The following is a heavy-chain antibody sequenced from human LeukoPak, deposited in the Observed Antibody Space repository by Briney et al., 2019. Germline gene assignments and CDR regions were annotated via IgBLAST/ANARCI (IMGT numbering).Heavy chain of an antibody. CDR2: IYYSGST. V-gene: IGHV4-59*01. D-gene: IGHD3-3*01. Sequence: SETLSLTCTVSGGSISSYYWSWIRQPPGKGLEWIGYIYYSGSTNYNPSLKSRVTISVDTSKNQFSLKLSSVTAADTAVYYCASMVDLWSGPMEYFQHWGQGTLVTVSS. CDR1: GGSISSYY. J-gene: IGHJ1*01. CDR3: ASMVDLWSGPMEYFQH.